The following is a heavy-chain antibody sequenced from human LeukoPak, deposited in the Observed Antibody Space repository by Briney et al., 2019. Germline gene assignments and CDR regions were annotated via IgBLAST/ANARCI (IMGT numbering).Heavy chain of an antibody. D-gene: IGHD3-3*01. CDR2: ISSSGSTI. V-gene: IGHV3-11*04. J-gene: IGHJ3*02. CDR3: ARVGDYDFWRDDAFDI. CDR1: GFTFSDYY. Sequence: PGGSLRLSCAASGFTFSDYYMSWIRQAPGKGLEWGSYISSSGSTIYYADSVKGRFTISRDNAKNSLYLQMNSLRAEDTAVYYCARVGDYDFWRDDAFDIWGQGTMVTVSS.